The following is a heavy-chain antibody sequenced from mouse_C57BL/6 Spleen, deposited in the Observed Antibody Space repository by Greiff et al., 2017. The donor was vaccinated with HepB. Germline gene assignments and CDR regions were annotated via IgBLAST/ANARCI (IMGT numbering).Heavy chain of an antibody. V-gene: IGHV1-15*01. J-gene: IGHJ2*01. CDR3: TRGGSSYGSYFDY. D-gene: IGHD1-1*01. CDR1: GYTFTDYE. Sequence: VQLQQSGAELVRPGASVTLSCKASGYTFTDYEMHWVKQKPVHGLEWIGAIDPDTGGTAYNQKFKGKAILTADKSSSTAYMELRSLTSEDSAVYYCTRGGSSYGSYFDYWGQGTTLTVSS. CDR2: IDPDTGGT.